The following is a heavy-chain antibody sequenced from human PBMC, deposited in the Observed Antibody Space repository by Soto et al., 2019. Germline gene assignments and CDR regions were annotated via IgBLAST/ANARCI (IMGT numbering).Heavy chain of an antibody. CDR1: GGSISSYY. V-gene: IGHV4-59*01. CDR2: IYYSGST. J-gene: IGHJ6*02. D-gene: IGHD3-3*01. Sequence: SETLSLTCTVSGGSISSYYWSWIRQPPGKGLEWIGYIYYSGSTNYNPSLKSRVTISVDTSKNQFSLKLSSVTAADTAVYYCERWGSYDFWSGYYGHYGMDVWGQGTTVTVSS. CDR3: ERWGSYDFWSGYYGHYGMDV.